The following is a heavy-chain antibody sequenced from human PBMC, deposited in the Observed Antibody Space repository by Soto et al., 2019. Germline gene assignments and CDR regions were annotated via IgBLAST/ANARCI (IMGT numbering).Heavy chain of an antibody. CDR2: IRSKAYGGTT. J-gene: IGHJ6*02. CDR1: GFTFGDYA. CDR3: TTLIVDGMDV. D-gene: IGHD3-22*01. Sequence: EVQLVESGGGLVKPGRSLRLSCTASGFTFGDYAMSWFRQAPGKGLEWVGFIRSKAYGGTTEYAASVKGRFTISRDDSKSIAYLQMNSRKTEDTAVYYGTTLIVDGMDVWGQGTTVTVSS. V-gene: IGHV3-49*05.